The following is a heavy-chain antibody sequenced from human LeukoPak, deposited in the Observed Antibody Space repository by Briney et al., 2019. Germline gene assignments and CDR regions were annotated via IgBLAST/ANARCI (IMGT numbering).Heavy chain of an antibody. V-gene: IGHV1-69*04. D-gene: IGHD2-2*01. Sequence: ASVKVSCKASVGTFSSYAISWVRQAPGQGLEWMGRIIPILGIANYAQKFQGRVTITADESTSTAYMELSSLRSEDTAVYYCARISPPECSGTSCYEKDWFDPWGQGTLVTVSS. CDR2: IIPILGIA. CDR3: ARISPPECSGTSCYEKDWFDP. CDR1: VGTFSSYA. J-gene: IGHJ5*02.